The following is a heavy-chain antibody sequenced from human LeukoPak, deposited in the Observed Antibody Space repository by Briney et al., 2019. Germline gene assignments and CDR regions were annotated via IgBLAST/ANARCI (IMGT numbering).Heavy chain of an antibody. Sequence: ALVKVSCKASGYTFTSYGISWVRQAPGQGLEWMGWISAYNGNTNYAQKLQGRVTMTTDTSTSTAYMELRSLRSDDTAVYYCARARLVAYYFDYWGQGTLVTVSS. CDR2: ISAYNGNT. D-gene: IGHD6-19*01. J-gene: IGHJ4*02. V-gene: IGHV1-18*01. CDR3: ARARLVAYYFDY. CDR1: GYTFTSYG.